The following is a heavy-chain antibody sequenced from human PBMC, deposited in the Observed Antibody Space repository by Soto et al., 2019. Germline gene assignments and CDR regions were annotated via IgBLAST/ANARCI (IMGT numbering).Heavy chain of an antibody. Sequence: PVWPLRVSCAASGFTFSSYARSWVLQSPFKGLEWVSAISGSGDSTYYADSVKGRFTISRDNSKNTVYLQMNSLRAEDTAAYYCAKDRSSGSYFDWFAPWGQGTLVTVSS. D-gene: IGHD3-10*01. CDR3: AKDRSSGSYFDWFAP. CDR2: ISGSGDST. J-gene: IGHJ5*02. V-gene: IGHV3-23*01. CDR1: GFTFSSYA.